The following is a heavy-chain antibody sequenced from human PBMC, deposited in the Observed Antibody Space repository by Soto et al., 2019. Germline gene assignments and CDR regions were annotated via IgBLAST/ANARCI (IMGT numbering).Heavy chain of an antibody. CDR1: GFTFSSYG. D-gene: IGHD3-10*01. V-gene: IGHV3-33*01. CDR3: ARGYSGLLWFGELDYYDGMDV. CDR2: IWYDGSNK. Sequence: GGSLRLSCAASGFTFSSYGMHWVRQAPGKGLEWVAVIWYDGSNKYYADSVKGRFTISRDNAKNTLYLQMNSLRAEDTAVYYCARGYSGLLWFGELDYYDGMDVWGQGTTVTFSS. J-gene: IGHJ6*02.